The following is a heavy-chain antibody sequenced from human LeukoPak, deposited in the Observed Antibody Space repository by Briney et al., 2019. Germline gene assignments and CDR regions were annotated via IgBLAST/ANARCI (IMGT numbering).Heavy chain of an antibody. J-gene: IGHJ6*02. CDR3: ARDLGIVASYGMDV. CDR1: GGSISSYY. CDR2: IYYSGST. V-gene: IGHV4-59*01. Sequence: SETLSLTCTVSGGSISSYYWSWIRQPPGKGLEWIGYIYYSGSTNYNLSLKSRVTISVDTSKNQFSLKLSSVTAADTAVYYCARDLGIVASYGMDVWGQGTTVTVSS. D-gene: IGHD1-26*01.